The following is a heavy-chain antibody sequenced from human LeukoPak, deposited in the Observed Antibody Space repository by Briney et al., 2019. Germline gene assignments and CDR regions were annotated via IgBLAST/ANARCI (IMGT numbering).Heavy chain of an antibody. D-gene: IGHD3-16*01. CDR3: ARLEEDLTLGVAGYWFVP. Sequence: GESLKISCKGSGYSFTSYWIGWVRQMPGKGLEWMGIIYPGDSDTRYSPSFQGQVTISADKSINTAYLQWSSLKASDTAMYYCARLEEDLTLGVAGYWFVPWGQGTLVTVS. CDR2: IYPGDSDT. CDR1: GYSFTSYW. J-gene: IGHJ5*02. V-gene: IGHV5-51*01.